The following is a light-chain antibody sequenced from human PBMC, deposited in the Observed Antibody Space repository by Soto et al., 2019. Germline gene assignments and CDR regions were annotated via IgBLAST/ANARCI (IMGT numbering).Light chain of an antibody. CDR2: EVT. CDR3: SSYTSSGTVV. Sequence: QSALTQPASVSGSPGQSITISCTGTSSDVGGYNYVCWYQQHPGKAPKLTIYEVTNRPSGVSNRFSASKSGNTASLSISGLQAEDEADYYCSSYTSSGTVVFGGGTKLTVL. V-gene: IGLV2-14*03. CDR1: SSDVGGYNY. J-gene: IGLJ2*01.